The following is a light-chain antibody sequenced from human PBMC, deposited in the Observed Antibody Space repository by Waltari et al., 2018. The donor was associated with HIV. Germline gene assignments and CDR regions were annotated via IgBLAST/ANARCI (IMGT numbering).Light chain of an antibody. CDR1: NGHSSYA. Sequence: QLVLTQSPSASASLGASVKLTCTLSNGHSSYAIAWHQQQPAKAPRYLMRLKSDGSHTKGAGIPDRFSGSSSGAERYLIISSLQSEDEADYYCQTWGTGIHGVFGGGTKLTVL. V-gene: IGLV4-69*01. CDR3: QTWGTGIHGV. J-gene: IGLJ3*02. CDR2: LKSDGSH.